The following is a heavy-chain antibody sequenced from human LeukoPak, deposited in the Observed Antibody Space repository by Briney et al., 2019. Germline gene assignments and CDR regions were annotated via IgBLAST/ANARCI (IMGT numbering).Heavy chain of an antibody. V-gene: IGHV3-23*01. CDR3: AKDRRELDVFDI. CDR1: GFTFSNYA. CDR2: ISGSGRTT. Sequence: GGSLRLSCAASGFTFSNYAMNWVRQAPGKGLEWVSGISGSGRTTYYADSVKGRFTISRDNSKNTLYVQMNSLRAEDTAVYYCAKDRRELDVFDIWGQGTMVTVSS. J-gene: IGHJ3*02.